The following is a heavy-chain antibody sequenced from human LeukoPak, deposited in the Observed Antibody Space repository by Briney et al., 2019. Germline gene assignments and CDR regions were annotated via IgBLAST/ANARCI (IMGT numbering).Heavy chain of an antibody. J-gene: IGHJ5*02. CDR3: ARVIVVVPAAIPRPGFDP. V-gene: IGHV4-38-2*02. CDR1: GYSISSGYY. CDR2: IYYSGST. Sequence: SETLSLTCTVSGYSISSGYYWGWIRQPPGKGLEWIGSIYYSGSTYYNPSLKSRVTISVDTSKNQFSLKLSSVTAADTAVYYCARVIVVVPAAIPRPGFDPWGQGTLVTVSS. D-gene: IGHD2-2*02.